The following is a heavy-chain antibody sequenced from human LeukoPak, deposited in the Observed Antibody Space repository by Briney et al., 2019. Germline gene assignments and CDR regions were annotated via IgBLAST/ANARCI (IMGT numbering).Heavy chain of an antibody. CDR1: GFTFSSYA. D-gene: IGHD5-18*01. Sequence: GGSLRLSCAASGFTFSSYAMHWVRQAPGKGLEGVAVISYDGSNKYYADSVKGRFTISRDNSKNTLYLQMNSLRAEDTAVYYCARPHSYYFDYWGQGTLVTVSS. CDR3: ARPHSYYFDY. V-gene: IGHV3-30-3*01. CDR2: ISYDGSNK. J-gene: IGHJ4*02.